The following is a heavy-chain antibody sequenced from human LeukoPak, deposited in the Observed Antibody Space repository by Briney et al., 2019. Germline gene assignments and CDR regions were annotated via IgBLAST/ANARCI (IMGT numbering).Heavy chain of an antibody. CDR2: ISATTTTI. Sequence: GGSLRLSCAASGFSFSGYEMNWVRQAPGKGLEWVSYISATTTTIYYADSVKGRFTISRDNAKNSVYLHMNSLRAEDTAVYYCARDRHFVAFDIWGQGTMVTVSS. V-gene: IGHV3-48*03. CDR1: GFSFSGYE. CDR3: ARDRHFVAFDI. J-gene: IGHJ3*02.